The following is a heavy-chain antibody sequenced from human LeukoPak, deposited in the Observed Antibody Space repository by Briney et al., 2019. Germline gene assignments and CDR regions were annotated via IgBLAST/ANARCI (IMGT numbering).Heavy chain of an antibody. J-gene: IGHJ5*02. Sequence: PSETLSLTCTVSGGSISSYYWSWIRQPPGKGLEWIGYIYYSGSTNYNPSLKSRVTISVDTSKNQFSLKLSSVTAADTAVYYCAREVRPYCSSTSCYEGWFDPWGQGTLVTVSS. V-gene: IGHV4-59*01. CDR3: AREVRPYCSSTSCYEGWFDP. CDR1: GGSISSYY. CDR2: IYYSGST. D-gene: IGHD2-2*01.